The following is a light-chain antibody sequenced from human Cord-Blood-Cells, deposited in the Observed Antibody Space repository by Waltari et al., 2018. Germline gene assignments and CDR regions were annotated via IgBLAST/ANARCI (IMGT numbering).Light chain of an antibody. V-gene: IGLV2-23*01. CDR2: EGR. CDR1: SSAVGCYNL. J-gene: IGLJ3*02. CDR3: CSYAGSSTLV. Sequence: QSALTQPASVSGSPGQSITISCTGTSSAVGCYNLLSWYQQHPGKAPKLRIYEGRKRPSGVSNRFSGSKAGNTASLTISGLQAEDEADYYCCSYAGSSTLVFGGGTKLTVL.